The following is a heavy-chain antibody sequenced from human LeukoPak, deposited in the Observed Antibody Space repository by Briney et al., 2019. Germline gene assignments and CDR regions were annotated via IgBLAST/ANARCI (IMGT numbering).Heavy chain of an antibody. Sequence: SGGSLRLSCAASGFTFSSYSMTWVRQAPGKGLEWVSSISSSSSYIYYADSVKGRFTISRDNAKNSLYLQMNSLRAEDTAVYYCARGSFGWYYYDSSGYYYVDYWGQGTLVTVSS. CDR3: ARGSFGWYYYDSSGYYYVDY. CDR2: ISSSSSYI. V-gene: IGHV3-21*01. CDR1: GFTFSSYS. D-gene: IGHD3-22*01. J-gene: IGHJ4*02.